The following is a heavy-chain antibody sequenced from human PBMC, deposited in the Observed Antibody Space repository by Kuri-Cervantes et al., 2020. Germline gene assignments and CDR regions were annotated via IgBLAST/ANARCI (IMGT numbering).Heavy chain of an antibody. CDR3: ARLGGMRGYDRIRTGFDP. CDR1: GFTFSSYW. V-gene: IGHV4-4*02. D-gene: IGHD5-12*01. CDR2: IYHSGST. Sequence: GSLRLSCAASGFTFSSYWMSWVRQAPGKGLEWIGEIYHSGSTNYNPSLKSRVTISVDKSKNQFSLKLSSVTAADTAVYYCARLGGMRGYDRIRTGFDPWGQGTLVTVSS. J-gene: IGHJ5*02.